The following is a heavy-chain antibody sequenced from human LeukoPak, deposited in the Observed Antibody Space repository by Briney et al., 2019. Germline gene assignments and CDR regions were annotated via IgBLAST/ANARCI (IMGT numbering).Heavy chain of an antibody. J-gene: IGHJ4*02. Sequence: SETLSLTCTVSGGSVSSGSYYWSWIRQPPGKGLEWIGYIYYSGSTNYNPSLKSRVTISVDTSRNHFSVKLNSVTAADTAVYYCARSQNYYGSGDYWSQGTLVTVSS. V-gene: IGHV4-61*03. D-gene: IGHD3-10*01. CDR1: GGSVSSGSYY. CDR2: IYYSGST. CDR3: ARSQNYYGSGDY.